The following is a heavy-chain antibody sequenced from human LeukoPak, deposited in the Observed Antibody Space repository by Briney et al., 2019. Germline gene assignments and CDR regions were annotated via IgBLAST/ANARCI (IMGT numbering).Heavy chain of an antibody. Sequence: SETLSLTCTVSGGSISSYYWSWIRQPAGKGLEWIGRIYTSGSTNYNPSLKSRVTMSVDTSKNQFSLKLSSVTAADTAVYYCARVSQGLEDIVLMVYASGFDYWGQGTLVTVSS. V-gene: IGHV4-4*07. J-gene: IGHJ4*02. CDR3: ARVSQGLEDIVLMVYASGFDY. CDR2: IYTSGST. D-gene: IGHD2-8*01. CDR1: GGSISSYY.